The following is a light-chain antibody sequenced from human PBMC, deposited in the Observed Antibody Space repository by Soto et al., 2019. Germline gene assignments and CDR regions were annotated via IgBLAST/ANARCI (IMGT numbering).Light chain of an antibody. J-gene: IGKJ2*01. CDR2: GAS. CDR1: QNISRH. CDR3: QQYDNWSHT. V-gene: IGKV3-15*01. Sequence: EMVMTQSPATLSVFAGDTTTLSCRASQNISRHLAWYQQQPSQAPRLLIYGASTRATGIPARFSGSGSGTDFTLTISSLQSEDFAVYYCQQYDNWSHTFGQGTKLEIK.